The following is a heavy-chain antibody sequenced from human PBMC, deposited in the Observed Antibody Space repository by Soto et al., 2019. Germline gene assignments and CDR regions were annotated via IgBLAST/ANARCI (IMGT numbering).Heavy chain of an antibody. CDR1: GGSISSYY. CDR3: ERDGVGIYGDLAYYYGMDV. CDR2: IYYSGST. D-gene: IGHD4-17*01. Sequence: PSETLSLTCTVSGGSISSYYWSWIRQPPGKGLEWIGYIYYSGSTNYNPSLKSRVTISVDTSKNQFSLKLSSVTAADTAVYYCERDGVGIYGDLAYYYGMDVWGQGTTVTVSS. J-gene: IGHJ6*02. V-gene: IGHV4-59*01.